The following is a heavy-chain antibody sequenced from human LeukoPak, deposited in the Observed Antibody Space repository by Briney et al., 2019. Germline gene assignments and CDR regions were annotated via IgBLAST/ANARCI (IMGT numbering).Heavy chain of an antibody. Sequence: PGGSLRLSCAASGFTFSSYGMHWVRQAPGKGLEWVAAISYDGSNKYYADSVKGRFTISRDNSKNTLYLQMNSLRAEDTAVYYCAKDSGPGSLTTVYYYGMDVWGQGTTVTVSS. V-gene: IGHV3-30*18. CDR2: ISYDGSNK. CDR3: AKDSGPGSLTTVYYYGMDV. CDR1: GFTFSSYG. J-gene: IGHJ6*02. D-gene: IGHD4-11*01.